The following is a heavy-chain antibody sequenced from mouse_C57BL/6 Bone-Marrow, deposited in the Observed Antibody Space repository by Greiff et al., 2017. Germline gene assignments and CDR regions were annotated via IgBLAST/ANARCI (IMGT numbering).Heavy chain of an antibody. CDR2: ISNLAYSI. J-gene: IGHJ3*01. Sequence: EVKLVESGGGLVQPGGSLKLSCAASGFTFSDYGMAWVRQAPRKGPEWVAFISNLAYSIYYADTVTGRFTISRENAKNTLYLEMSSLRSEDTAMYYCARHGGGRGFAYWGQGTLVTVSA. CDR1: GFTFSDYG. CDR3: ARHGGGRGFAY. V-gene: IGHV5-15*04.